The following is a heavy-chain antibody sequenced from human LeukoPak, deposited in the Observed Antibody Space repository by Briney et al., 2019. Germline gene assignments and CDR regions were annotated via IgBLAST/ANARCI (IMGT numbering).Heavy chain of an antibody. Sequence: SETLSLTXTVSGGSINGYYWGWIRQPPGEGLEWIGSIYYSGSTYYNPSLKSRVTISVDTSKNQFSLKLSSVTAADTAVYYCARAYSGSYLDYWGQGTLVTVSS. CDR1: GGSINGYY. V-gene: IGHV4-39*01. CDR3: ARAYSGSYLDY. J-gene: IGHJ4*02. D-gene: IGHD1-26*01. CDR2: IYYSGST.